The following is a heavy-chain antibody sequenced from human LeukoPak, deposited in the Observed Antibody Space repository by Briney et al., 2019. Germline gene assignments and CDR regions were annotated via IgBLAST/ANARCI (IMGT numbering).Heavy chain of an antibody. CDR2: IYYSGST. Sequence: NPSETLSLTCTVSGGSISSSSYYWAWIRQPPGKGLEWIGSIYYSGSTYYNPSLKGRVTISVDTTKNQFSPKLSSVTAAEAAVYYCARDRPDGYNEDYWGQGTLVTVSS. D-gene: IGHD5-24*01. J-gene: IGHJ4*02. CDR3: ARDRPDGYNEDY. V-gene: IGHV4-39*07. CDR1: GGSISSSSYY.